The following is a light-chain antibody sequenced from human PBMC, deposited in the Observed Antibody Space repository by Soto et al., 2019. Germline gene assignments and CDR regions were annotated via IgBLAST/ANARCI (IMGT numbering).Light chain of an antibody. V-gene: IGKV1-5*03. Sequence: DIRMTQSPSTLSASVGDRVTITCRASQSISTWLAWYQQEPGKAPKLLIHKASSLQSGVPSRFSGSGSGTDFTLTISSLHPDDFATYYCQQYNSYHSFGQGTKVDIK. CDR1: QSISTW. CDR3: QQYNSYHS. CDR2: KAS. J-gene: IGKJ1*01.